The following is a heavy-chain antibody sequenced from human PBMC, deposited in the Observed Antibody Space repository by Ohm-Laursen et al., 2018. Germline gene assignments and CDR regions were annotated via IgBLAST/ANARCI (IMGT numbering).Heavy chain of an antibody. J-gene: IGHJ4*02. D-gene: IGHD6-19*01. CDR2: IYYSGST. CDR3: ARDAYSSGWYGLDY. Sequence: GTLSLTCTVSGGSISSYYWSWIRQPPGKGLEWIGYIYYSGSTNYNPSLKSRVTISVDTSKNQFSLKLSSVTAADTAVYYCARDAYSSGWYGLDYWGQGTLVTVSS. V-gene: IGHV4-59*01. CDR1: GGSISSYY.